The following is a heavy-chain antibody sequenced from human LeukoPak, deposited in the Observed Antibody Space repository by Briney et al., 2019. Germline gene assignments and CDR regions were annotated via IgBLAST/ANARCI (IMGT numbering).Heavy chain of an antibody. J-gene: IGHJ4*02. CDR1: GVTFSSYA. V-gene: IGHV3-23*01. Sequence: GSLRLSCAASGVTFSSYAMSWVRQAPGKGLEWVSAIHDNGVGTFYADFVKGRFTISRGNSKNTLYLQINSLRAEDTAVYYCAKQVSAPGPIDYWGQGPLVTVSS. CDR2: IHDNGVGT. CDR3: AKQVSAPGPIDY.